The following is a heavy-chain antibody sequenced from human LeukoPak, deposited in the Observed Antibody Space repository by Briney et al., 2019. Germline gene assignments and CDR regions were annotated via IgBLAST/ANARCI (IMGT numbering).Heavy chain of an antibody. Sequence: SETLSLTCTVSGGSISSSTYYWGWIRQPPGKGLEWIGTIYYSGSSNSNPSLKSRVTISVDTSKNQFSLKLSSVTAADTAVYYCARGITMVRGVIMFFDYWGQGTLVTVSS. CDR1: GGSISSSTYY. D-gene: IGHD3-10*01. CDR3: ARGITMVRGVIMFFDY. CDR2: IYYSGSS. J-gene: IGHJ4*02. V-gene: IGHV4-39*07.